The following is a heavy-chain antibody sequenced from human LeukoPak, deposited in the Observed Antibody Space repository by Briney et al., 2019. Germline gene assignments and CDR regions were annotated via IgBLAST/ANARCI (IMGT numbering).Heavy chain of an antibody. CDR1: GFTFSSHA. V-gene: IGHV3-23*01. CDR2: ISGSGGST. CDR3: AKDRDSSSSWFDP. J-gene: IGHJ5*02. Sequence: GGSLRLSCAASGFTFSSHAMSWVRQAPGKGLEWVSAISGSGGSTYYADSVKGRFTISRDDSKNTLYLQMNSLRAEDTAVYYCAKDRDSSSSWFDPWGQGTLVTVSS. D-gene: IGHD6-6*01.